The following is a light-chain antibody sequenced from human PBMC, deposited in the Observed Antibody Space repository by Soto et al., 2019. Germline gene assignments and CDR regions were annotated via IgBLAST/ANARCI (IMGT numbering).Light chain of an antibody. CDR3: SSYTSSSTLV. Sequence: QSALTQPASVSGSPGQSITISCTGTSSDVGGYNYVSWYQQHPGKAPKLMIYDVSNRPSGVSNGFSGSKSGNTASLTISGLHAEDEADYYCSSYTSSSTLVFGGGTKLTVL. CDR1: SSDVGGYNY. CDR2: DVS. J-gene: IGLJ2*01. V-gene: IGLV2-14*01.